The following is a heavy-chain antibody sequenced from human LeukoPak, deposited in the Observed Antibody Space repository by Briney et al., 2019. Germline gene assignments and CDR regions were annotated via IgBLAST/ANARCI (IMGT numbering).Heavy chain of an antibody. D-gene: IGHD2-2*02. CDR1: GYTFTGYY. J-gene: IGHJ4*02. V-gene: IGHV1-2*02. Sequence: ASVKVSCKTSGYTFTGYYLHWVRQAPGQGLEWVGRIDPDSGGTHYAQKFQVRVTVTRDTSITTVYMELSGLTSDDTAVYYCARVPGPYTTSRFDYWGQGTLVTVSS. CDR2: IDPDSGGT. CDR3: ARVPGPYTTSRFDY.